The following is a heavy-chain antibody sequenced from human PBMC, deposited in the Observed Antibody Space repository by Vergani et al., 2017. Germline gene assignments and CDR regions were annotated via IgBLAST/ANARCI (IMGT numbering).Heavy chain of an antibody. Sequence: EVQLVESGGGVVRPGGSLRLSCAASGFTFDDYGMSWVRQAPGKGLEWVSGINWNGGSTGYADSVKGRFTISRDNDKNSLYLQMNSLRAEDTALYYCARDYYDSSGYYLMADAFDIWGQGTMVTVSS. CDR1: GFTFDDYG. CDR2: INWNGGST. J-gene: IGHJ3*02. D-gene: IGHD3-22*01. V-gene: IGHV3-20*04. CDR3: ARDYYDSSGYYLMADAFDI.